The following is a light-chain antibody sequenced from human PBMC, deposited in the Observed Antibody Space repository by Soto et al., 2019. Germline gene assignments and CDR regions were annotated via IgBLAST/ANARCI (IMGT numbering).Light chain of an antibody. CDR1: QSVTSNY. J-gene: IGKJ1*01. CDR2: GAS. Sequence: ETVLTQSPGTLSLSPGERATLSCRASQSVTSNYLAWYQHKPGQAPRLLIYGASSRATGIPDRFSGSGSGTDFTLTIRRLEPEDSAVSYCQQYGRSPGTFGQGTKVEIK. CDR3: QQYGRSPGT. V-gene: IGKV3-20*01.